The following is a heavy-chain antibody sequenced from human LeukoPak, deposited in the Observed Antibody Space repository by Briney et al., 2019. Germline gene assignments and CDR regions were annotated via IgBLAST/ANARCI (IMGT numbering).Heavy chain of an antibody. CDR3: ARALRWCSGGSCYRYYFDY. J-gene: IGHJ4*02. Sequence: GASVKVSRKASGYTFTSYDINWVRQATGQGLEWMGXXXXXXXNTGYAQKFQGRVTMTRNTSISTAYMELSSLRSEDTAVYYCARALRWCSGGSCYRYYFDYWGQGTLVTVSS. V-gene: IGHV1-8*01. D-gene: IGHD2-15*01. CDR1: GYTFTSYD. CDR2: XXXXXXNT.